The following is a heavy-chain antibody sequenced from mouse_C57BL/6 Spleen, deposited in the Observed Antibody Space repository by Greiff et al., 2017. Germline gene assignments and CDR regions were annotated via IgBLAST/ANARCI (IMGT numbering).Heavy chain of an antibody. CDR2: ISDGGSYT. CDR3: ARDELGRGEYYFDY. V-gene: IGHV5-4*01. D-gene: IGHD4-1*01. CDR1: GFTFSSYA. J-gene: IGHJ2*01. Sequence: EVKLVESGGGLVKPGGSLKLSCAASGFTFSSYAMSWVRQTPEKRLEWVATISDGGSYTYYPDNVKGRFTISRDNAKNNLYLQMSHLKSEDTAMYYCARDELGRGEYYFDYWGQGTTLTVSS.